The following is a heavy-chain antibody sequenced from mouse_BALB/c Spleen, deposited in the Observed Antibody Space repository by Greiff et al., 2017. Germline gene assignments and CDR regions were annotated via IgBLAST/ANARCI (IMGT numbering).Heavy chain of an antibody. V-gene: IGHV1-14*01. Sequence: VHVKQSGPELVKPGASVKMSCKASGYTFTSYVMHWVKQKPGQGLEWIGYINPYNDGTKYNEKFKGKATLTSDKSSSTAYMELSSLTSEDSAVYYCAPGGYYDYAMDYWGQGTSVTVSS. CDR3: APGGYYDYAMDY. CDR2: INPYNDGT. J-gene: IGHJ4*01. CDR1: GYTFTSYV. D-gene: IGHD2-3*01.